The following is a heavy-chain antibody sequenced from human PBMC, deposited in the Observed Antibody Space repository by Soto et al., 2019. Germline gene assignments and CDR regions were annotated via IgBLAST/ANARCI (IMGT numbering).Heavy chain of an antibody. Sequence: QVQLQQWGAGLLKPSETLSLTCAVYGGSFSGYYWSWIRQPPGKGLEWIGEINHSGSTNYNPSLKSRVTISGDTSKKQFSLKLSSVTAADTAVYYCARERERCSSTSCYVNWFDPWGQGTLVTVSS. CDR3: ARERERCSSTSCYVNWFDP. CDR2: INHSGST. CDR1: GGSFSGYY. D-gene: IGHD2-2*01. V-gene: IGHV4-34*01. J-gene: IGHJ5*02.